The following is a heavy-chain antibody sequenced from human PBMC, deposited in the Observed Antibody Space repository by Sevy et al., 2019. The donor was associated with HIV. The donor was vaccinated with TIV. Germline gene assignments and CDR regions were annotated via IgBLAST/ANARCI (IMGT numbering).Heavy chain of an antibody. CDR2: IYSGGST. Sequence: GGSLRLSCAASGFTFSSYAMSWVRQAPGKGLEWVSVIYSGGSTYYADSVKGRFTISRDNSKNTLYLQMNSLRAEDTAVYYCARVSAGYGSGLNYYYGMDVWGQGTTVTVSS. CDR1: GFTFSSYA. J-gene: IGHJ6*02. D-gene: IGHD3-10*01. V-gene: IGHV3-53*01. CDR3: ARVSAGYGSGLNYYYGMDV.